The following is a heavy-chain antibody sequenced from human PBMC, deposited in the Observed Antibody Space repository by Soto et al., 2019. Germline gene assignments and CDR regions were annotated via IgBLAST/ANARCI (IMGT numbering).Heavy chain of an antibody. D-gene: IGHD3-10*01. V-gene: IGHV4-31*03. CDR1: GGSISSGGYY. J-gene: IGHJ5*02. CDR2: IYYSGST. Sequence: QVQLQESGPGLVKPSQTLSLTCTVSGGSISSGGYYWSWIRQHPGKGLEWIGYIYYSGSTYYNPSLNSRVTISVDTSKNQFSLQLSSVTAADTAVYYCARVSLLLGFGESPSWFDPWGQGTLVTVSS. CDR3: ARVSLLLGFGESPSWFDP.